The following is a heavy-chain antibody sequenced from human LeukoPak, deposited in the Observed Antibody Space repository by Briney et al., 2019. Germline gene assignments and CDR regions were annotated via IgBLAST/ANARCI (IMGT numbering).Heavy chain of an antibody. CDR2: ISAYNGNT. V-gene: IGHV1-18*01. Sequence: ASVKVSCKASGDTFTSYGISWVRQAPGQGLEWMGWISAYNGNTNYAQKLQGRVTMTTDTSTSTAYMELRSLRSDDTAVYYCARGVTIFGVVRPVYYYYYMDVWGKGTTVTVSS. D-gene: IGHD3-3*01. J-gene: IGHJ6*03. CDR1: GDTFTSYG. CDR3: ARGVTIFGVVRPVYYYYYMDV.